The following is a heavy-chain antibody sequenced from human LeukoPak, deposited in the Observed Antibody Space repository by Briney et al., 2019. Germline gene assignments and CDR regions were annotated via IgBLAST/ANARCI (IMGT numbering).Heavy chain of an antibody. Sequence: PSETLSLTCTVSGGSISSSSYYWGWIRQPPGKGLEWIGSIYYSGSTYYNPSLKSRVTISVDTSKNQFSLNLSSVTAADTAVYYCARRVIMSAAGVPDTWLDPWGQGILVTVSS. V-gene: IGHV4-39*01. J-gene: IGHJ5*02. D-gene: IGHD2-8*01. CDR1: GGSISSSSYY. CDR3: ARRVIMSAAGVPDTWLDP. CDR2: IYYSGST.